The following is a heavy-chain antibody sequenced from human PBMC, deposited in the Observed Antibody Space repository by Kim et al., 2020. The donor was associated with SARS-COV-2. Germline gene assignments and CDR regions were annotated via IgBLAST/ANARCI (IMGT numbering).Heavy chain of an antibody. D-gene: IGHD2-15*01. J-gene: IGHJ4*01. CDR3: ARGLTLLTFEY. CDR1: SDSFKDYY. Sequence: SETLSLTCSVSSDSFKDYYWTWIRKSQGKGLEWDGYFLYSGSTNSNPSLRSRVTISLDTATNQFSFKLSSVTAADTAAYYCARGLTLLTFEYWG. V-gene: IGHV4-59*08. CDR2: FLYSGST.